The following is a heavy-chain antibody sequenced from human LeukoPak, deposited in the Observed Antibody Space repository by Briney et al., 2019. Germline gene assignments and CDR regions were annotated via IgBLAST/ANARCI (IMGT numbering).Heavy chain of an antibody. CDR3: ARDWDTAMVSPLYYFDY. CDR1: GGSFSGYY. D-gene: IGHD5-18*01. J-gene: IGHJ4*02. V-gene: IGHV4-34*01. CDR2: INHSGST. Sequence: SETLSLTCAVYGGSFSGYYWSWIRQPPGKGLEWIGEINHSGSTNYNPSVKSRVTIAVDTSKNQFSLKLSSVTAADTAVSYCARDWDTAMVSPLYYFDYWGQGTLVTVSS.